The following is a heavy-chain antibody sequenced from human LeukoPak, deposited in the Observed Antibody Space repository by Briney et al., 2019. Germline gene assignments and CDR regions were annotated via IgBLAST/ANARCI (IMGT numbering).Heavy chain of an antibody. Sequence: SVKVSCKASGGTFSSYAISWVRQAPGQGLEWMGGIIPIFPTAKYAQKFQGRVTITADESTSTAYMELSSLRSEDTAVYYCARGHFTRGLLWFGRVRQGYASSDYWGQGTLVTVSS. J-gene: IGHJ4*02. CDR1: GGTFSSYA. V-gene: IGHV1-69*13. CDR2: IIPIFPTA. D-gene: IGHD3-10*01. CDR3: ARGHFTRGLLWFGRVRQGYASSDY.